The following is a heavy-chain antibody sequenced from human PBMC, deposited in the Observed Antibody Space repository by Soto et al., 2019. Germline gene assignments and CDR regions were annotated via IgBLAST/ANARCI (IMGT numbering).Heavy chain of an antibody. CDR1: GFTFTNYA. D-gene: IGHD4-17*01. J-gene: IGHJ6*02. CDR2: IWYDGSNK. Sequence: QVQLVESGGGVVQPGRSLRVSCAASGFTFTNYAMHWVRQAPGKGLEWLAVIWYDGSNKYYADSVKGRFTISRDNSKNALYRQMNRLRAEDTAVYYCARGDYGDYIGYGMDVWGQGTTVTVSS. CDR3: ARGDYGDYIGYGMDV. V-gene: IGHV3-33*01.